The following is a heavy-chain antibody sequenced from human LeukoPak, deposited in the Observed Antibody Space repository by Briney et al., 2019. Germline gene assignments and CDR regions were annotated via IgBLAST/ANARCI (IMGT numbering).Heavy chain of an antibody. D-gene: IGHD4-11*01. V-gene: IGHV3-66*01. CDR2: IYSGGNT. J-gene: IGHJ2*01. CDR1: GFTVRDNY. Sequence: PGGSLRLSCAASGFTVRDNYMSWVRQAPGKGLEWVSLIYSGGNTFYPDSVRGSFTISRDDSKNTLSLQMNSLRAEDTAVYYCARAVTTGYFDLWGRGTLVTVSS. CDR3: ARAVTTGYFDL.